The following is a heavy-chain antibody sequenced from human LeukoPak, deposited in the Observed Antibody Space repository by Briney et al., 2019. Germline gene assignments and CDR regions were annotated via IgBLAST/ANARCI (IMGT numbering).Heavy chain of an antibody. V-gene: IGHV3-7*01. Sequence: GGSRRLSCAASEFTFNIYWMSWVRQAPGKGLEGVANIKRDGSEKYYVDSVKGRFTISRDNAKNSLYLQMNSLRAEDTAVYYCARVLGRMVRGVILGYYFDYWGQGTLVTASS. J-gene: IGHJ4*02. D-gene: IGHD3-10*01. CDR3: ARVLGRMVRGVILGYYFDY. CDR1: EFTFNIYW. CDR2: IKRDGSEK.